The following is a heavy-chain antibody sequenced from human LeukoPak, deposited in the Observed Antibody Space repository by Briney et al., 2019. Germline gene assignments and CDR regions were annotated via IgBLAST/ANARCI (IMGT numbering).Heavy chain of an antibody. V-gene: IGHV1-3*03. CDR2: INAGNGNT. CDR3: ARAVYYYDSSGGFGFDY. Sequence: ASVKVSCKASGYTFTSYAMHWVRQAPGQRLEWMGWINAGNGNTKYSQEFQGRVTITRDTSASTAYMELSSLRSEDMAVYYCARAVYYYDSSGGFGFDYWGQGTLVTVSS. D-gene: IGHD3-22*01. CDR1: GYTFTSYA. J-gene: IGHJ4*02.